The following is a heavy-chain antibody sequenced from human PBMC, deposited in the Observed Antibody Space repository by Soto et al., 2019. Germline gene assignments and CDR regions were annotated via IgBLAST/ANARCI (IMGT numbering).Heavy chain of an antibody. J-gene: IGHJ4*02. CDR3: ARRRHSSSWYEGYYFDE. V-gene: IGHV1-3*01. Sequence: ASVKVSCKASGYTFTSYAMHWVRQAPGQRLEWMGWINAGNGNTKYSQKFQGRVTITRDTSASTAYMELSSLRSEDTAVYYCARRRHSSSWYEGYYFDEWGQGTLVTVSS. CDR1: GYTFTSYA. CDR2: INAGNGNT. D-gene: IGHD6-13*01.